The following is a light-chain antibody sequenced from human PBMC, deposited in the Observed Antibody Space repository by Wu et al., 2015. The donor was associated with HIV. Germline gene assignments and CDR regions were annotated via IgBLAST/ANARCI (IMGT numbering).Light chain of an antibody. J-gene: IGKJ2*03. CDR1: QSVSSTY. CDR2: SAS. V-gene: IGKV3-11*01. CDR3: QQCSNWPGS. Sequence: EIVLTQSPGTLSLSPGERATLSCRASQSVSSTYLAWYQQKPGQAPRLLIYSASNRAAGIPARFSGSGSGTDFTLTISSLEPEDFAVYYCQQCSNWPGSFGQGTKLEIK.